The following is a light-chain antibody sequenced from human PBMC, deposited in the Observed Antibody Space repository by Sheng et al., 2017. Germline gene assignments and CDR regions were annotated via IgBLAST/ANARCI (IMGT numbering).Light chain of an antibody. V-gene: IGKV3-20*01. CDR2: DAS. Sequence: EIVLTQSPGTLSLSPGERAILSCRASQSVGNNYLAWYQQKPGQTPRLLIYDASRGATGIPDRFSGSGSGTDFTLTISRVDPEDFAVYYCHQYAVAPLTFGGGTKVEIK. J-gene: IGKJ4*01. CDR3: HQYAVAPLT. CDR1: QSVGNNY.